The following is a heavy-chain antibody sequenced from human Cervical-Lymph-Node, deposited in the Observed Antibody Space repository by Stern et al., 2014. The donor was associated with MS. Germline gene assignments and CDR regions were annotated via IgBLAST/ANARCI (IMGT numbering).Heavy chain of an antibody. CDR3: ARERPVSGSYEDWHAP. D-gene: IGHD3-3*01. J-gene: IGHJ5*02. CDR1: GDSVSSNSAA. V-gene: IGHV6-1*01. CDR2: TYYRSKWYS. Sequence: QVQLVQPGPGLVKPSQTLSLTCAISGDSVSSNSAAWSWVRQSPSRGLEWLGRTYYRSKWYSDYAESVKSRMTINTDTSKNQFSLHLNSVTPEDTALYYCARERPVSGSYEDWHAPWGQGILVTVSS.